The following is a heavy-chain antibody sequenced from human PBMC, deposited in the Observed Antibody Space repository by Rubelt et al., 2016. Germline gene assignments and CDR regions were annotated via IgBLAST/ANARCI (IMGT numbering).Heavy chain of an antibody. CDR3: ARDVVVVAGVDWFDP. V-gene: IGHV4-59*12. J-gene: IGHJ5*02. CDR1: GGSISSYY. D-gene: IGHD2-15*01. Sequence: QLQLQESGPGLVKPSETLSLTCTVSGGSISSYYWSWIRQPPGKGLEWIGYIYYSGSTNYNPSLKSRVNISVDQSKNQCSLKRSSVTAADTAVYYCARDVVVVAGVDWFDPWGQGTLVTVSS. CDR2: IYYSGST.